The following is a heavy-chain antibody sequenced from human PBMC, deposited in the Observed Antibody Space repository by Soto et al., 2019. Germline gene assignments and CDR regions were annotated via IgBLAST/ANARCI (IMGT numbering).Heavy chain of an antibody. CDR2: ISYDGSNK. V-gene: IGHV3-30-3*01. CDR1: GFTFSSYA. CDR3: ARDPMGCYYGSGSYYFDY. D-gene: IGHD3-10*01. J-gene: IGHJ4*02. Sequence: QVQLVESGGGVVQPGRSLRLSCAASGFTFSSYAMHWVRQAPGKGLEWVAVISYDGSNKYYADSVKGRFTISRDNSKNTLYLQMNSLRAEDTAVYYCARDPMGCYYGSGSYYFDYWAQGTLVTVSS.